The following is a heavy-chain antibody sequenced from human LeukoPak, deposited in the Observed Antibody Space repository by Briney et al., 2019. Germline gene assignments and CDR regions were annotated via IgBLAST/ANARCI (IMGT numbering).Heavy chain of an antibody. CDR3: ARGAVYDIVVVPAAIKVNWFDP. Sequence: SETLSLTCTVSGGSISSYYWSWIRQPAGKGLEWIGRIYTSGSTNYNPSLKSRVIMSVDTSKNQFSLKLSSVTAADTAVYYCARGAVYDIVVVPAAIKVNWFDPWGQGTLVTVSS. V-gene: IGHV4-4*07. CDR1: GGSISSYY. CDR2: IYTSGST. D-gene: IGHD2-2*01. J-gene: IGHJ5*02.